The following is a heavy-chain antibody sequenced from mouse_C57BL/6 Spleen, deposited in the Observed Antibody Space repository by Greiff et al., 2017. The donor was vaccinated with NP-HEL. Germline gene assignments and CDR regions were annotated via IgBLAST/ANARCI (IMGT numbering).Heavy chain of an antibody. D-gene: IGHD1-1*01. CDR3: ARFAHYYGSSYFDY. Sequence: DVQLVESGGGLVKPGGSLKLSCAASGFTFSDYGMHWVRQAPEKGLEWVAYISSGSSTIYYADTVKGRFTISRDNAKNTLFLQMTSLRSEDTAMYYCARFAHYYGSSYFDYWGQGTTLTVSS. CDR2: ISSGSSTI. V-gene: IGHV5-17*01. J-gene: IGHJ2*01. CDR1: GFTFSDYG.